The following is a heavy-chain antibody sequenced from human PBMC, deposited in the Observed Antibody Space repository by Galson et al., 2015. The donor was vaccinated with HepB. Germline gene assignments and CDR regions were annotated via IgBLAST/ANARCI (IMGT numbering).Heavy chain of an antibody. J-gene: IGHJ5*02. V-gene: IGHV4-59*01. Sequence: QVQLQESGPGLVKPSATLSLTCTVSGGSISSYYWSRIRQPPGKGLEWIGYIYYSGSTNYNPSLKSRVTISVDTSKNQFSLKLSSVTAADTAVYYCARVEQWLQNWFDPWGQGTLVTVYS. D-gene: IGHD3-22*01. CDR2: IYYSGST. CDR3: ARVEQWLQNWFDP. CDR1: GGSISSYY.